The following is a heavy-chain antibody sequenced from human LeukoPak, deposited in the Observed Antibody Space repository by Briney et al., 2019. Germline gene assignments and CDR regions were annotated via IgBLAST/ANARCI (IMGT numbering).Heavy chain of an antibody. CDR1: GGSISGYY. J-gene: IGHJ5*02. V-gene: IGHV4-59*01. CDR3: ARGGYYGSGNDFRFDP. CDR2: IYYSGST. D-gene: IGHD3-10*01. Sequence: SETLSLTCTVSGGSISGYYWNWIQQPPGKGLEWIGFIYYSGSTNYKPSLKSRVTISVDTSKNQFSLKLSSVTAADTAVYYCARGGYYGSGNDFRFDPWGQGTLVTVSS.